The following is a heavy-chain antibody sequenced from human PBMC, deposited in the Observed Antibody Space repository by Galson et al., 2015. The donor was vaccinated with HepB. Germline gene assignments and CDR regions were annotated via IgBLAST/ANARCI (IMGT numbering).Heavy chain of an antibody. V-gene: IGHV1-8*01. CDR2: MNPNSGNT. J-gene: IGHJ6*03. Sequence: SVKVSCKASGYTFTSYDINWVRQATGQGLEWMGWMNPNSGNTGYAQKFQGRVTMTRNTSISTAYMELSSLRSEDTAVYYCARGLGSLRFLEWLLYLDVWGKGTTVTVSS. CDR1: GYTFTSYD. CDR3: ARGLGSLRFLEWLLYLDV. D-gene: IGHD3-3*01.